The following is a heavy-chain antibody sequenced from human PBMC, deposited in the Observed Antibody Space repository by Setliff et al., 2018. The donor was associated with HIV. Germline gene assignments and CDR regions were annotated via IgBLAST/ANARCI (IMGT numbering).Heavy chain of an antibody. CDR2: IVPILNTG. V-gene: IGHV1-69*13. D-gene: IGHD4-17*01. CDR1: GGTFRSHE. Sequence: ASVKVSCKASGGTFRSHEISWVRQAPGQGLEWMGGIVPILNTGNYAPKFQGRVTSTADESTTTAYMELSSLRSEDTAVYYCATWTRAETSENFQHWGQGTLVTVSS. J-gene: IGHJ1*01. CDR3: ATWTRAETSENFQH.